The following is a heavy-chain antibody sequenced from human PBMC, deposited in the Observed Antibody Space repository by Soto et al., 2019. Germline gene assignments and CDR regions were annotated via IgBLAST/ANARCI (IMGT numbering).Heavy chain of an antibody. D-gene: IGHD2-21*02. CDR3: AKETRSRAVTATRVNGMDV. J-gene: IGHJ6*02. Sequence: QVQLVESGGGVVQPGRSLRLSCAPSGFSFGDFGMHWVRQAPGKGLEWVAAISHDGSNQYYGDSVKGRFSISRDHSNNRLYLQMNNLKVEDSAIYFCAKETRSRAVTATRVNGMDVWGQGTTVTVSS. CDR2: ISHDGSNQ. V-gene: IGHV3-30*18. CDR1: GFSFGDFG.